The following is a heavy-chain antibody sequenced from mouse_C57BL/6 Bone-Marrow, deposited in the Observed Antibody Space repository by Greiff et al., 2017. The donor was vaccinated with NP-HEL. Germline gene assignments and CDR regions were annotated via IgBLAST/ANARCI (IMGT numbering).Heavy chain of an antibody. CDR3: TTDYYGSSLFAY. CDR2: IDPENGDT. Sequence: EVKLMESGAELVRPGASVKLSCTASGFNIKDDYMHWVKQRPEQGLEWIGWIDPENGDTEYASKFQGEATITADTSSNTAYLQLSSLTSEDTAVYYCTTDYYGSSLFAYWGQGTLVTVSA. CDR1: GFNIKDDY. D-gene: IGHD1-1*01. J-gene: IGHJ3*01. V-gene: IGHV14-4*01.